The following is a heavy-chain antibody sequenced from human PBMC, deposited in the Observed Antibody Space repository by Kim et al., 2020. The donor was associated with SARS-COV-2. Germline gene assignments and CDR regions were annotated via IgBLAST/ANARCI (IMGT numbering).Heavy chain of an antibody. CDR1: GFTFSSYW. Sequence: GGSLRLSCAASGFTFSSYWMSWVRQAPGKGLEWVANIKQDGSENYYVDSVKGRFTISSDNAKNSLYLKMNSLRAEDTAVYYCAGISQGGWLRGPAYYFDYWGEGTLLTVSS. CDR3: AGISQGGWLRGPAYYFDY. CDR2: IKQDGSEN. V-gene: IGHV3-7*01. D-gene: IGHD5-12*01. J-gene: IGHJ4*02.